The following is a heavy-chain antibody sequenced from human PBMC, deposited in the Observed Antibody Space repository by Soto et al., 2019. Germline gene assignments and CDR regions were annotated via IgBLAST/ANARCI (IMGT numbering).Heavy chain of an antibody. CDR2: IIPLSGTP. Sequence: QVQLVQSGAEVKKPGSSVKVSCKASGGTFSNYALTWVRQAPGQGLEWMGGIIPLSGTPNYAQKFQGRVTITADKSTPTVYMELSSLRSEDTAVYYCTRGIQLWSWGQGTLVTVSS. D-gene: IGHD5-18*01. CDR3: TRGIQLWS. V-gene: IGHV1-69*06. CDR1: GGTFSNYA. J-gene: IGHJ5*02.